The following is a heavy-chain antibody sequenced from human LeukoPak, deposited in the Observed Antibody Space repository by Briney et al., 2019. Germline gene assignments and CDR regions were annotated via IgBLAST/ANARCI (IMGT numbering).Heavy chain of an antibody. CDR2: ISKDGGST. J-gene: IGHJ4*02. CDR1: GFTFDNYA. D-gene: IGHD4-17*01. CDR3: AKDLTTVTTDYFDC. V-gene: IGHV3-43*02. Sequence: GGSLRLSCAASGFTFDNYAMHWVRQLPAKGLEWVSLISKDGGSTYYADSVKGRFTISRDNSKNSLYLQMNSLRTEDTALYYCAKDLTTVTTDYFDCWGQGTLVTVSS.